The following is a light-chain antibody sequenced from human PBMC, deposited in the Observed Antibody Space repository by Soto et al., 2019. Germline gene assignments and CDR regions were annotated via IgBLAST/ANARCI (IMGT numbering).Light chain of an antibody. Sequence: EIVLTQSPGTLSLSPGERATLSCRASQSVSSSYLAWYQQKPGQAPRLLIYGASSRATGIPDRFSGSGSGTDFTLTISRLEPEDFAVYYCQQYGSSPPCTFGQGTKLEL. CDR2: GAS. V-gene: IGKV3-20*01. J-gene: IGKJ2*02. CDR3: QQYGSSPPCT. CDR1: QSVSSSY.